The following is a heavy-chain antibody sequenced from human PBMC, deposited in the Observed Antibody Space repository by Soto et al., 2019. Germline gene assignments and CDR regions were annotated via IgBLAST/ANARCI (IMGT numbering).Heavy chain of an antibody. V-gene: IGHV4-59*01. Sequence: SETLSLTCTVSGGSISGYYWSWIRQPPGKGLEWIGYMYNTGSTVYNPSFKSRVTISVDTSKNQFSLKLNSVTAADTAVYYCARGDSSSWYFDYWGQGTLVTVSS. D-gene: IGHD6-13*01. CDR2: MYNTGST. J-gene: IGHJ4*02. CDR1: GGSISGYY. CDR3: ARGDSSSWYFDY.